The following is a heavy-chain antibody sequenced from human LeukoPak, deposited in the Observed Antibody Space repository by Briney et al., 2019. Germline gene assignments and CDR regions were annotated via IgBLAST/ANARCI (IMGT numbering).Heavy chain of an antibody. CDR3: ARVRIVVVPAARNAFDI. D-gene: IGHD2-2*01. J-gene: IGHJ3*02. Sequence: SETLSLTCTVSGGSISSYYLSWIRQPPGKGLEWIGYIYYSGSTNYNPSLKSRVTISVDASKNQFSLKLSSVTAADTAVYYCARVRIVVVPAARNAFDIWGQGTMVTVSS. V-gene: IGHV4-59*01. CDR2: IYYSGST. CDR1: GGSISSYY.